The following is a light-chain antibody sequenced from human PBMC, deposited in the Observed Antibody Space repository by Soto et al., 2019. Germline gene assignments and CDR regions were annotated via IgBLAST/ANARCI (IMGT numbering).Light chain of an antibody. CDR3: QQYYSTPRT. Sequence: IVMTQSPDSLAVSLGERATINCKSSQSVIHTSNNKSYLAWYQQKPGQPPELLLYWASARESGVPDRFSGSGSGTDFTLTISSLQAEDVAVYYCQQYYSTPRTFGQGTKVEIK. CDR2: WAS. CDR1: QSVIHTSNNKSY. V-gene: IGKV4-1*01. J-gene: IGKJ2*01.